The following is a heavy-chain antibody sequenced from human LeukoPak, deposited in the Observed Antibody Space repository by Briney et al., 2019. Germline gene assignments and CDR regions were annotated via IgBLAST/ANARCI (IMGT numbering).Heavy chain of an antibody. CDR3: ARMYSGSYDY. CDR2: INPSGGSA. V-gene: IGHV1-46*01. CDR1: GYTFINFY. Sequence: GASVKVSCKASGYTFINFYIHWVRQAPGQGLEWMGIINPSGGSATYAQKFQGRVTMTRDTSTSTVYMELSSLTSEDTAVYYCARMYSGSYDYWGQGTLVTASS. J-gene: IGHJ4*02. D-gene: IGHD1-26*01.